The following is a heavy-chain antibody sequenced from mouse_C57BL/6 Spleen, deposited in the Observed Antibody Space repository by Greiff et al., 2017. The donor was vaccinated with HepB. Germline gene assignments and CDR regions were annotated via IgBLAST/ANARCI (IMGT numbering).Heavy chain of an antibody. CDR2: IDPSDSYT. CDR3: ARRGDGYYYAMDY. D-gene: IGHD2-3*01. V-gene: IGHV1-50*01. CDR1: GYTFTSYW. J-gene: IGHJ4*01. Sequence: QVQLQQPGAELVKPGASVKLSCKASGYTFTSYWMQWVKQRPGQGLEWIGEIDPSDSYTNYNQKFKGKATLTVDTSSSTAYMQLSSLTSDDSAVYYCARRGDGYYYAMDYWGQGTSVTVSS.